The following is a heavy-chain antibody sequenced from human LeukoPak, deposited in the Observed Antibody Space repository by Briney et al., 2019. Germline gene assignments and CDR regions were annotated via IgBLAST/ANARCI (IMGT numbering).Heavy chain of an antibody. CDR3: ARLGRPVEMAPNWFDP. CDR1: GYSISSGYY. V-gene: IGHV4-38-2*02. CDR2: IYHSGST. D-gene: IGHD5-24*01. J-gene: IGHJ5*02. Sequence: SETLSLTCTVSGYSISSGYYWGWIRQPPGKGLEWIGSIYHSGSTNYNPSLKSRVTISVDTSKNQFSLKLSSVTAADTAVYYCARLGRPVEMAPNWFDPWGQGTLVTVSS.